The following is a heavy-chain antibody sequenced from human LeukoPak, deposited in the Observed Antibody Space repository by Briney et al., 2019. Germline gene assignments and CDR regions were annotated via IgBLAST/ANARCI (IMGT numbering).Heavy chain of an antibody. Sequence: GGSLRLSCAASGFTFSDYYMSWIRQAPGKGLEWVSHISSSGSTIYYADSVKGRFTISRDNAKNSLYLQMNSLRAEDTAVYYCARGLLRFSLYNWFDPWGQGTLVTVSS. CDR3: ARGLLRFSLYNWFDP. V-gene: IGHV3-11*01. CDR1: GFTFSDYY. J-gene: IGHJ5*02. CDR2: ISSSGSTI. D-gene: IGHD3-3*01.